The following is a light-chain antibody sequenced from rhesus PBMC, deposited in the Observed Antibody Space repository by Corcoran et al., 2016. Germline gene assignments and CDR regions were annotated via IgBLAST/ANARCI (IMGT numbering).Light chain of an antibody. CDR3: GQGTHWPYS. CDR1: QSLVHSNGNTY. Sequence: DVVMTQSPFSLPITPGQPASISCRSSQSLVHSNGNTYLSWYHQKPGPPPRLLIYKLFNRDSGVPERLSGGGAVTAFTMKISRVEAEDVGVYYCGQGTHWPYSFGQGTKVEI. J-gene: IGKJ2*01. CDR2: KLF. V-gene: IGKV2-64*01.